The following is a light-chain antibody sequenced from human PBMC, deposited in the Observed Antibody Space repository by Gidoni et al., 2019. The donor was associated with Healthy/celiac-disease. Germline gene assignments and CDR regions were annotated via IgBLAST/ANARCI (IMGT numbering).Light chain of an antibody. CDR1: KLGDKY. J-gene: IGLJ2*01. CDR2: QDS. V-gene: IGLV3-1*01. Sequence: SYELTQPPSVSVSPRQTASITCSGDKLGDKYACWYQQKPGQSPVLVIYQDSKRPSGIPERFSGSNPGNKATLTISGTQAKDEADYYCQAWDSSTYVVFGGGTKLTVL. CDR3: QAWDSSTYVV.